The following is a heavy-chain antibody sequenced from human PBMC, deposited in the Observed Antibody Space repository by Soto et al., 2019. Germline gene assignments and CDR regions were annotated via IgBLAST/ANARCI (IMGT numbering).Heavy chain of an antibody. CDR2: PYYRSKWNS. Sequence: SQTLSHTCAISGDSVSSNSAACNWIRQSPSRGLEWLGRPYYRSKWNSHYAVSVKCRLTITPDTSKNQFSLQLNSVTTEDTAVYYCARIHSSSTWDMDVWGQGTTVTVSS. CDR3: ARIHSSSTWDMDV. D-gene: IGHD6-6*01. CDR1: GDSVSSNSAA. V-gene: IGHV6-1*01. J-gene: IGHJ6*02.